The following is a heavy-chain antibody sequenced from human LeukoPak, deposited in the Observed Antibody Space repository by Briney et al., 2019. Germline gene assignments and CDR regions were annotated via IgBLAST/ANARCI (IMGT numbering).Heavy chain of an antibody. CDR1: GYTLTELS. D-gene: IGHD2-2*01. CDR3: ATAHIVVVPAARGGAFDI. CDR2: FDPEDGET. J-gene: IGHJ3*02. V-gene: IGHV1-24*01. Sequence: ASVKVSCKVSGYTLTELSMHWVRQAPGKGLEWMGGFDPEDGETIYAQKFQGRVTMTVDTSTDTAYMELSSLRSEDTAVYYCATAHIVVVPAARGGAFDIWGQGTMVTVSS.